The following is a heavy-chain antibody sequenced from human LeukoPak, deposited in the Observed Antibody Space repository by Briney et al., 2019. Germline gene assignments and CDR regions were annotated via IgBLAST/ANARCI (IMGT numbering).Heavy chain of an antibody. CDR2: ISGSGGTT. J-gene: IGHJ3*02. D-gene: IGHD6-6*01. V-gene: IGHV3-23*01. CDR1: EFTFSSYA. CDR3: ANQYSSSPIDAFDI. Sequence: GGSLRLSCAASEFTFSSYAMSWVRQAPGKGLEWVSAISGSGGTTYYADSVKGRFTISRDDSKNTLYLQMNSLRAEDTAVYYCANQYSSSPIDAFDIWGQGTMVTVSS.